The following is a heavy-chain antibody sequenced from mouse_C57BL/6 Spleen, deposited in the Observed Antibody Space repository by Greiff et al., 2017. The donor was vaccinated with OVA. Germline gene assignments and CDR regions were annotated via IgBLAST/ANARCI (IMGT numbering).Heavy chain of an antibody. J-gene: IGHJ3*01. Sequence: VKLMESGPELVKPGASVKISCKASGYAFSSSWMNWVKQRPGKGLEWIGRIYPGDGDTNYNGKFKGKATLTADKSSSTAYMQLSSLTSEDSAVYFCAPYDYDGAYWGQGTLVTVSA. D-gene: IGHD2-4*01. CDR1: GYAFSSSW. CDR2: IYPGDGDT. CDR3: APYDYDGAY. V-gene: IGHV1-82*01.